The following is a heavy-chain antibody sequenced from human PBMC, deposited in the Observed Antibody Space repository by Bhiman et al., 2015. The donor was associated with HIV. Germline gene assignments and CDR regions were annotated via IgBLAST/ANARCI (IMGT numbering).Heavy chain of an antibody. Sequence: EVQLVESGGGLVQPGGSLRLSCAASGFTFSSYSMNWVRQAPGKGLEWVSYISSSGSTIYYADSVKGRFTISRDNAKKSLYLQMNSLRAEDTAVYYCAREEMYHFDYWGQGTLVTVSS. J-gene: IGHJ4*02. CDR1: GFTFSSYS. D-gene: IGHD5-24*01. CDR2: ISSSGSTI. CDR3: AREEMYHFDY. V-gene: IGHV3-48*04.